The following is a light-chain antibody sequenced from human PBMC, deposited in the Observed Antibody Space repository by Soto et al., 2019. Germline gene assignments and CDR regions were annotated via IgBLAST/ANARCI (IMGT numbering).Light chain of an antibody. CDR2: DVS. CDR3: SSYTSSSPYV. V-gene: IGLV2-14*01. J-gene: IGLJ1*01. Sequence: QSALTQPASVSGSPGQSITISCTGTSSDVGGYNSVSWYQQHPGKAAKLMIYDVSNRPSGVSNRFSGSKSGNTASLTISGLQAEDEADYYCSSYTSSSPYVFGTGTKLTVL. CDR1: SSDVGGYNS.